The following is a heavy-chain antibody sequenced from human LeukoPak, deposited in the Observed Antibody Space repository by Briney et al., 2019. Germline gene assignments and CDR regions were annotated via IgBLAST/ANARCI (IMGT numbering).Heavy chain of an antibody. CDR1: GYTFTRNF. D-gene: IGHD2-15*01. CDR3: ARESCSGGSCYYFDY. V-gene: IGHV1-46*01. CDR2: FNPRGGSA. J-gene: IGHJ4*02. Sequence: ASVKGSCKASGYTFTRNFMHWVRQAPGHGLEWMGVFNPRGGSATYSQNFQGRVTMTRDTSTSTVYMEMSSLRSEDTAVYYCARESCSGGSCYYFDYWGQGTLVTVSS.